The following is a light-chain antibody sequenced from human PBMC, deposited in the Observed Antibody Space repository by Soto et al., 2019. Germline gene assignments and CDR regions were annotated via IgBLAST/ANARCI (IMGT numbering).Light chain of an antibody. V-gene: IGLV2-14*03. J-gene: IGLJ1*01. Sequence: QSALTQPASVSGSPGQSITISCTGASGAFGGFNYVSWYQQHPGKAPQLLIYGVTNRPSGVSSRFSGSKSGNTASLTISGLQADDEAEHYCNSYTNTNTLPVFGTGTKLTVL. CDR3: NSYTNTNTLPV. CDR2: GVT. CDR1: SGAFGGFNY.